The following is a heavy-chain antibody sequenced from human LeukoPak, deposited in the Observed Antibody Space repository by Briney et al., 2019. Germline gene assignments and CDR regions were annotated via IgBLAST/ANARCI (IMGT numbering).Heavy chain of an antibody. Sequence: ASVKVSCKASGYTFTGYHMHWVRQTPGQGLEWMGRINPNSGDTNYAQKFQGRVAMTRDTSISTAFMELTRLRSDDTAVYYCARDYCSSTSCLFDYWGQGTLVTVSS. D-gene: IGHD2-2*01. V-gene: IGHV1-2*06. CDR3: ARDYCSSTSCLFDY. J-gene: IGHJ4*02. CDR2: INPNSGDT. CDR1: GYTFTGYH.